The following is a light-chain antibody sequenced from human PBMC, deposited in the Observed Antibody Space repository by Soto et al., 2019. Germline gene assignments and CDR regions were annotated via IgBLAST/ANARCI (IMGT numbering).Light chain of an antibody. Sequence: QSVLTQPPSVSGAPGQRVTISCTGSSSNIGAGYDVHWYQQLPGTAPKLLIYGNSNRPSGVPDRFSGSKSGTSASLAITGLHAVDEADYYCQSYDSSLSGGVFGGGTKPTVL. CDR3: QSYDSSLSGGV. CDR1: SSNIGAGYD. V-gene: IGLV1-40*01. CDR2: GNS. J-gene: IGLJ3*02.